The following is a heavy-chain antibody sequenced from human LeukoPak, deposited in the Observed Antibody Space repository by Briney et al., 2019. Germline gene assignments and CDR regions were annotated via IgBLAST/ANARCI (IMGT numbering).Heavy chain of an antibody. Sequence: QPGGSLRLSCAASGFTFSSYEMNWVRQAPGKGMEWVSAISGSGGSTYYADSVKGRFTISRDNSKNTLYLQMNSLRAEDTAVYYCARGGGSERWLPTQGFDYWGQGTLVTVSS. CDR1: GFTFSSYE. CDR2: ISGSGGST. V-gene: IGHV3-23*01. D-gene: IGHD5-24*01. J-gene: IGHJ4*02. CDR3: ARGGGSERWLPTQGFDY.